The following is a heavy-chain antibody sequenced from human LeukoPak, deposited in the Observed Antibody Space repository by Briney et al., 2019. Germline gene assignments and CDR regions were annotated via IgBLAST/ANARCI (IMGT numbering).Heavy chain of an antibody. CDR1: GASITSYY. D-gene: IGHD2-15*01. CDR3: ARGGIGGNWRYYSDF. J-gene: IGHJ4*02. CDR2: IYNGGST. Sequence: SETLSLTCTVSGASITSYYWSWIRQTPGKGLEWIGDIYNGGSTSYNPSFMSRVTISEATSKNQFSLKLTSVTAADTAVYYCARGGIGGNWRYYSDFWGQGTLVTVSS. V-gene: IGHV4-59*01.